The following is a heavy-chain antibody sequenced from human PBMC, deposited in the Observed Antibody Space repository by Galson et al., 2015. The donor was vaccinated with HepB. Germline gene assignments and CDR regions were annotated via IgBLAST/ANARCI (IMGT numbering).Heavy chain of an antibody. CDR3: ARDSRLELRLNNYFSYGMDV. CDR1: GYSFSNYG. D-gene: IGHD2-21*01. Sequence: SVKASCKASGYSFSNYGLSWIRQAPGPGLEWMGWFSGYDASTNCAPKFQGRVTMTADATTGTAYLELRNLRSDDTAVYYCARDSRLELRLNNYFSYGMDVWGQGSAVTVSS. CDR2: FSGYDAST. V-gene: IGHV1-18*01. J-gene: IGHJ6*02.